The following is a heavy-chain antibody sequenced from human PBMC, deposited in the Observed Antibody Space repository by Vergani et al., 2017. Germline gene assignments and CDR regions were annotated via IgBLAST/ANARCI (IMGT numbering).Heavy chain of an antibody. Sequence: EVQLVESGGGLIQPGGSLRLSCAASGFTVSSNYMSWVRQAPGKGLEWVSVIYSGGSTYYADSVKGRFTISRDNSKNTLYLQMNSLRAEVTAVYYCARGAGYSSGWYEYWGQGTLVTVSS. V-gene: IGHV3-53*01. CDR1: GFTVSSNY. J-gene: IGHJ4*02. CDR2: IYSGGST. CDR3: ARGAGYSSGWYEY. D-gene: IGHD6-19*01.